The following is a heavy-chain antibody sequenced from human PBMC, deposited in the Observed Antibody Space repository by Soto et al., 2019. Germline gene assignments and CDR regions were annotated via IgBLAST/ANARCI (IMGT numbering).Heavy chain of an antibody. CDR1: GYTFSNFW. Sequence: GESLKISCQSSGYTFSNFWIGWVRQLPGKGLEWMGIIYPGDHETRYSPSFHGKVTISADRSINTAYLQWNSLEASDTAFYFCARSPRSSPYFDYWGQGALVTVAS. V-gene: IGHV5-51*01. D-gene: IGHD6-13*01. CDR3: ARSPRSSPYFDY. CDR2: IYPGDHET. J-gene: IGHJ4*02.